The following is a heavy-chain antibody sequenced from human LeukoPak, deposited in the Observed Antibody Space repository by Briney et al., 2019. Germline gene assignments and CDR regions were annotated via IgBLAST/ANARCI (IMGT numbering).Heavy chain of an antibody. V-gene: IGHV3-30*18. CDR2: ISYDGSNK. D-gene: IGHD3-10*01. J-gene: IGHJ4*02. Sequence: GGSLGLSCVASGFTFSNYGMHWVRQAPGKRLEWVAGISYDGSNKYYADSVKGRFTISRDNYENRLFLQMNRLRAEDLAMYFCAKDLNRISMVRGVDNWGQGTLVTVSS. CDR3: AKDLNRISMVRGVDN. CDR1: GFTFSNYG.